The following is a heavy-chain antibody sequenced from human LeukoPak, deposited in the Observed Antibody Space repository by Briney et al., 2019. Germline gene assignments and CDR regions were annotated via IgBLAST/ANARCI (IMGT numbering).Heavy chain of an antibody. Sequence: GGSLRLSCAASGFTFSSYAMHWVRQAPGKGLEWVAVITYDGSNKNYADSVKGRFTISRDNAKNSLYLQMNSLGPEDTAVYYCARDPYSGNYGTYYYYYMDVWGKGTTVTVSS. J-gene: IGHJ6*03. CDR2: ITYDGSNK. D-gene: IGHD1-26*01. CDR1: GFTFSSYA. V-gene: IGHV3-30*04. CDR3: ARDPYSGNYGTYYYYYMDV.